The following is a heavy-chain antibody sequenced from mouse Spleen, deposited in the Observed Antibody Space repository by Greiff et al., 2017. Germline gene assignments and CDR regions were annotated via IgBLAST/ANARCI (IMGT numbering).Heavy chain of an antibody. J-gene: IGHJ2*01. CDR2: ISYDGSN. CDR3: ARAATWSLDY. V-gene: IGHV3-6*01. D-gene: IGHD6-1*01. CDR1: GYSITSGYY. Sequence: EVKLVESGPGLVKPSQSLSLTCSVTGYSITSGYYWNWIRQFPGNKLEWMGYISYDGSNNYNPSLKNRISITRDTSKNQFFLKLNSVTTEDTATYYCARAATWSLDYWGQGTTLTVSS.